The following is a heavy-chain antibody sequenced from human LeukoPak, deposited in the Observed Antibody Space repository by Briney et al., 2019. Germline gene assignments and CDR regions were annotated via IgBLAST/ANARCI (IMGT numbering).Heavy chain of an antibody. D-gene: IGHD1-26*01. CDR2: INPSGGST. CDR1: GYTFTGYY. V-gene: IGHV1-46*01. Sequence: GASVKVSCKASGYTFTGYYMHWVRQAPGQGLEWMGIINPSGGSTSYAQKFQGRVTMTRDTSTSTVYMELSSLRSEDTAVYYCARGAIEVGATGYYFDYWGQGTLVTVSS. J-gene: IGHJ4*02. CDR3: ARGAIEVGATGYYFDY.